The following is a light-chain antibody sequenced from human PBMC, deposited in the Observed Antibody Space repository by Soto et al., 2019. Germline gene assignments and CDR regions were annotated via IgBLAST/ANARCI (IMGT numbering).Light chain of an antibody. V-gene: IGLV2-8*01. Sequence: QSALTQPPSASGSPGQSVAISCTGTSSDIGGYNYVSWYQIHPGKAPKLMIYEVNKRPSGAPDRFSGSKSGNTASLIVSGLQAEDEADYYCSSYAGSNMGVFGGGTKLTVL. CDR2: EVN. J-gene: IGLJ2*01. CDR3: SSYAGSNMGV. CDR1: SSDIGGYNY.